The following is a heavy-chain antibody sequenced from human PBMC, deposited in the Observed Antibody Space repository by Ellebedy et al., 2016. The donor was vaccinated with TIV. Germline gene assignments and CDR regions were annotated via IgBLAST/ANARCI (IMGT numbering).Heavy chain of an antibody. CDR1: VGSFSDYY. D-gene: IGHD3-10*01. V-gene: IGHV4-34*01. J-gene: IGHJ4*02. Sequence: MPSETLSLTCAVYVGSFSDYYWTWIRQPPGKGLEWIGEINHSGATNYNPSLKSRVTISVDTSKNQFSLKVNSVTAADTAVYYCARGYVGGATMVRGTIDYWGQGTLVTVSS. CDR3: ARGYVGGATMVRGTIDY. CDR2: INHSGAT.